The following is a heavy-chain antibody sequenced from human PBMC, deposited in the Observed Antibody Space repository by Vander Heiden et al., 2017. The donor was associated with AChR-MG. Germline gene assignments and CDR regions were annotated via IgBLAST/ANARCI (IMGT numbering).Heavy chain of an antibody. CDR3: ARSSYYYDSSGYYFPDY. Sequence: QVTLRESGPALVKPRQTLTLTCTFSGFSLTTTGMSVSWIRQPPGKALEWLARIEWDDHEDYSPSLKSRLTISKDTSKNQVVLTMTNMDPVDTATYYCARSSYYYDSSGYYFPDYWGQGTRVAVSS. D-gene: IGHD3-22*01. CDR2: IEWDDHE. CDR1: GFSLTTTGMS. J-gene: IGHJ4*02. V-gene: IGHV2-70*15.